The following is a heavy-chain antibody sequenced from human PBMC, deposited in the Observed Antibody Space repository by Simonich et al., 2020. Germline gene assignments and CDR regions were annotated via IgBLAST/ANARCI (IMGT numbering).Heavy chain of an antibody. Sequence: QVQLVQSGAEVKKPGASVKVSCKASGYTFTSYDINWVRQATGQGLEWMEWKNPNSDNIGYAQKFQGRVTITRNTAISTAYMELSSLRSEDTAVYYCARTYSGSYYYFDYWGQGTLVTVSS. D-gene: IGHD1-26*01. CDR3: ARTYSGSYYYFDY. CDR2: KNPNSDNI. CDR1: GYTFTSYD. J-gene: IGHJ4*02. V-gene: IGHV1-8*03.